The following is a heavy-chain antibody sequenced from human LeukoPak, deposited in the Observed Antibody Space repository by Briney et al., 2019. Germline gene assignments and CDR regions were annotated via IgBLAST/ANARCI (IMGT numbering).Heavy chain of an antibody. V-gene: IGHV3-30*03. CDR1: GFTFSSCG. CDR3: GGACAGTRSYIDY. Sequence: GGSLRLSCAASGFTFSSCGMHWVRQGPGKGLEWVAVISHDGSDQYYADSVKGRFTVSRDHYKNPLYLQMSGRRDEDTAVYFCGGACAGTRSYIDYWGHGTLVAVSS. J-gene: IGHJ4*01. CDR2: ISHDGSDQ. D-gene: IGHD6-13*01.